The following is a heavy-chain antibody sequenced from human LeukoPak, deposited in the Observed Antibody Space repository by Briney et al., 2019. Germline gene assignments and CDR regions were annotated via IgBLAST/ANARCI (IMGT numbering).Heavy chain of an antibody. V-gene: IGHV4-4*07. D-gene: IGHD3-22*01. J-gene: IGHJ3*02. CDR3: ARLRYYDSSGYLEGADDAFDI. Sequence: SETLSLTCTVSGGSISSYYWSWIRQPAGKGLEWIGRIYTSGSTNYNPSLKSRVTMSVDTSKNQFSLKLSSVTAADTAVYYCARLRYYDSSGYLEGADDAFDIWGQGTMVTVSS. CDR2: IYTSGST. CDR1: GGSISSYY.